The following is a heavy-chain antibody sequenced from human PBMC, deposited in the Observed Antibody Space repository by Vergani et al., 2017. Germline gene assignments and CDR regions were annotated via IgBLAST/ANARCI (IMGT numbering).Heavy chain of an antibody. D-gene: IGHD3-9*01. V-gene: IGHV3-30*03. CDR1: GFTFSSYG. CDR3: ARDNVEYFDWSRNAYYYYGMDV. J-gene: IGHJ6*02. CDR2: ISYDGSNK. Sequence: QVQLVESGGGVVQPGRSLRLSCAASGFTFSSYGMHWVRQAPGKGLEWVAVISYDGSNKYYADSVKGRFTISRDNAKNSLYLQMNSLRAEDTAGYYCARDNVEYFDWSRNAYYYYGMDVWGQGTTVTVSS.